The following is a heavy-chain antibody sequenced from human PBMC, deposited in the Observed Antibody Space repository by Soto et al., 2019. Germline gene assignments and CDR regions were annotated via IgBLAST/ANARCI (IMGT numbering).Heavy chain of an antibody. J-gene: IGHJ4*02. CDR1: GGSVSSGSYY. Sequence: SETLSLTCTVSGGSVSSGSYYWSWIRQPPGKGLEWIGYIYYSGSTNYNPSLKSRVTISVDTSKNQFSLKLSSVTAADTAVYYCARDRGIQLWFDFDYWGQGTLVTVS. D-gene: IGHD5-18*01. V-gene: IGHV4-61*01. CDR3: ARDRGIQLWFDFDY. CDR2: IYYSGST.